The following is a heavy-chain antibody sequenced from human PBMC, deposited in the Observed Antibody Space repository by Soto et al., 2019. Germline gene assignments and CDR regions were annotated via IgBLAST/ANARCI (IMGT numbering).Heavy chain of an antibody. D-gene: IGHD3-3*01. CDR1: GFTFSSYW. Sequence: EVQLVESGGGLVQPGGSLRLSCAASGFTFSSYWMSWVRQAPGKGLEWVANIKQDGSEKYYVDSVKGRFTISRDNAKNSLYLQMNSLRAEDTAVYYCAREGTIFGVVIIPWFDPWGQGTLVTVSS. CDR3: AREGTIFGVVIIPWFDP. CDR2: IKQDGSEK. V-gene: IGHV3-7*03. J-gene: IGHJ5*02.